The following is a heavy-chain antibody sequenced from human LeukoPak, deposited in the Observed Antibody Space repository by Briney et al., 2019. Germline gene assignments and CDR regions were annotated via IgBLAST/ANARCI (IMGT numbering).Heavy chain of an antibody. V-gene: IGHV3-30*18. Sequence: PGRSLRLSCAASGFTFSSYGMHWVRQAPGKGLEGVAVISYDGSNKYYADSVKGRFTISRDNSKNTLYLQMNSLRAEDTAVYYCANPYCSSTSCLDYWGQGTLVTVSS. CDR2: ISYDGSNK. CDR1: GFTFSSYG. CDR3: ANPYCSSTSCLDY. D-gene: IGHD2-2*01. J-gene: IGHJ4*02.